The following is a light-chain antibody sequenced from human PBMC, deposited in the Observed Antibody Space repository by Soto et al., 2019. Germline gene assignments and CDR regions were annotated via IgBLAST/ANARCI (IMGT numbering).Light chain of an antibody. Sequence: QSALTQPASVSGSPGQSITISCTGTNSDIGTFDYVSWYQHHPGKAPKLMIYDVNNRPSGVSNRFSGSKSGNTASLTISGLQAADEADYYCSSYTTSNTLVLFGGGTKVTVL. CDR2: DVN. CDR1: NSDIGTFDY. V-gene: IGLV2-14*03. J-gene: IGLJ2*01. CDR3: SSYTTSNTLVL.